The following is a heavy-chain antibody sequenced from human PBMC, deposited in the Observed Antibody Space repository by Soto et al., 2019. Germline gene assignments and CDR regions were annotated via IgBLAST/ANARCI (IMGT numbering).Heavy chain of an antibody. CDR3: ARGLVEPPYYYYYSGMDG. CDR1: GGSISSYY. J-gene: IGHJ6*02. V-gene: IGHV4-59*01. CDR2: IYYSGST. Sequence: SETLSLTCTVSGGSISSYYWSWIRQPPGKGLEWIGYIYYSGSTNYNPSLKSRVTISVDTSKNQFSLKLSSVTAAETAVYYCARGLVEPPYYYYYSGMDGWGQGTTVTVSS. D-gene: IGHD2-8*02.